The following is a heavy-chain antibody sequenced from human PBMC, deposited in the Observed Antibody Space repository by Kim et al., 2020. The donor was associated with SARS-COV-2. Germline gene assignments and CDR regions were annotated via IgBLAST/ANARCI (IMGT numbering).Heavy chain of an antibody. V-gene: IGHV3-30-3*01. J-gene: IGHJ4*02. CDR2: ISADGNSK. D-gene: IGHD2-8*02. CDR3: ARGCPGGSECFIIDS. Sequence: GGSLRLSCAVSGFTFSLYAIHWVRQAPGKGLEWVGIISADGNSKYYGDSVKGRFTLSRDNSKNTVNLQMNSLGSEDTAVYYCARGCPGGSECFIIDSWGQGTLVTVSS. CDR1: GFTFSLYA.